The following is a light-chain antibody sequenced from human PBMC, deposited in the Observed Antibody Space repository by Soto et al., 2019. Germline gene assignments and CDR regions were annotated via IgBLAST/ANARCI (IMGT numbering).Light chain of an antibody. CDR3: AAWDDRLDVYV. V-gene: IGLV1-44*01. CDR1: SSNIGSNT. CDR2: STS. J-gene: IGLJ1*01. Sequence: QSVLTQPPSASGTPGQIVAISCSGSSSNIGSNTVTWYHPLPGTAPKLLIYSTSQRSSGVPGRFSGSKSGASASLSISGLQSEDEADYYCAAWDDRLDVYVFGTGTKLTVL.